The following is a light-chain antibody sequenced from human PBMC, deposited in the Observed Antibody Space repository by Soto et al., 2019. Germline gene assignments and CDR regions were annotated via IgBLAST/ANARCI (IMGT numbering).Light chain of an antibody. CDR2: DVN. Sequence: QSALAQPASVSGSPGQSITISCTRTSSDVGGYDYVSWYQQLPGKAPKLMIYDVNNRPSGVSNRFSGSKSGNTASLTISGLQAEDEADYYCSSYTGTSTFVFGGGTKVTVL. CDR3: SSYTGTSTFV. J-gene: IGLJ1*01. CDR1: SSDVGGYDY. V-gene: IGLV2-14*01.